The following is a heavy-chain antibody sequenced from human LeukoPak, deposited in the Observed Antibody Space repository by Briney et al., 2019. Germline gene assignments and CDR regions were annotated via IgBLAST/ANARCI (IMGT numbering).Heavy chain of an antibody. CDR1: AFSFSDHN. CDR3: ARDPYSGTYSDYYYYYMDV. Sequence: GGSLRLSCAASAFSFSDHNMNWVRQAPGKGLEWVSSITSTGSYIYYADSVKGRFTISRDNAKNSLFLQLNSLRAEDTAVYYCARDPYSGTYSDYYYYYMDVWGKGTTVTVSS. D-gene: IGHD1-26*01. V-gene: IGHV3-21*01. J-gene: IGHJ6*03. CDR2: ITSTGSYI.